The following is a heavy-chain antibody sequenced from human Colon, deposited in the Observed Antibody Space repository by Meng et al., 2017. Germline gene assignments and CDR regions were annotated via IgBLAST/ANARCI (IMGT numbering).Heavy chain of an antibody. V-gene: IGHV1-2*06. CDR3: ARYGRGSGWSDGNNWFDP. CDR1: GDTFTGYS. J-gene: IGHJ5*02. Sequence: ASAKVFCKAAGDTFTGYSMHWVRQAPGQGLEWMGRINPNSGGTNYAQKFQGGVTMTRDTSISTAYLELSRLRSDDTAVYYCARYGRGSGWSDGNNWFDPWGQGTLVTVSS. CDR2: INPNSGGT. D-gene: IGHD6-19*01.